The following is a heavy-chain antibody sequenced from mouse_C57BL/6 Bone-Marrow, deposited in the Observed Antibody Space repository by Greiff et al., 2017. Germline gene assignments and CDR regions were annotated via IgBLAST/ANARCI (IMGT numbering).Heavy chain of an antibody. CDR3: ARGGNYGGYYFDS. V-gene: IGHV1-47*01. Sequence: VKLMESGAELVKPGASVKMSCKASGYTFTTYPLEWMKQNHGKSLEWIGNFHPYNDDTKYNEKFKGKATLTVEKSSSTVYLELSRLTSDDSAVYYCARGGNYGGYYFDSWGQGTTLTVSS. CDR2: FHPYNDDT. CDR1: GYTFTTYP. J-gene: IGHJ2*01. D-gene: IGHD2-1*01.